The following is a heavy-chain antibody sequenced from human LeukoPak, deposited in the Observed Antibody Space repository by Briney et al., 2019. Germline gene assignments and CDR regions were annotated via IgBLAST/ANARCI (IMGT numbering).Heavy chain of an antibody. Sequence: GGSLRLSCEASGFTFSTYTMNWVRRAPGRGLEWVSSMSSSSGYIYYTDSVRGRFTISRDNAKNPLYLQMNSLRAEDTAVYYCARVDYAPRALDYWGQGTLVTVSS. J-gene: IGHJ4*02. CDR1: GFTFSTYT. V-gene: IGHV3-21*01. CDR3: ARVDYAPRALDY. CDR2: MSSSSGYI. D-gene: IGHD4-17*01.